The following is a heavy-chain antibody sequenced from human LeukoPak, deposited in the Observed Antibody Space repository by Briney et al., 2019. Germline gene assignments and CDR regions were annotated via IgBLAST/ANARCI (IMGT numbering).Heavy chain of an antibody. CDR3: ARGPPYIVVVTAIGFFDY. CDR2: IYHSGST. D-gene: IGHD2-21*02. J-gene: IGHJ4*02. V-gene: IGHV4-4*02. Sequence: SGTLSLTCAVSGGSISSSNWWSWVRQPPGKGLEWIGEIYHSGSTNYNPSLKSRVTISVDTSKNQFSLKLISVTAADTAVYYCARGPPYIVVVTAIGFFDYWGQGTLVTVSS. CDR1: GGSISSSNW.